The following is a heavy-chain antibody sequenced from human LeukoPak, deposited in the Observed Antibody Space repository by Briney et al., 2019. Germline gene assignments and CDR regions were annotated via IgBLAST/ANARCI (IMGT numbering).Heavy chain of an antibody. CDR2: IWYDGSNK. CDR1: GFTFSSYG. J-gene: IGHJ4*02. V-gene: IGHV3-33*06. D-gene: IGHD3-22*01. Sequence: GGSLRLSRAASGFTFSSYGMHWVRQAPGKGLEWVAVIWYDGSNKYYADSVKGRFTISRDSSKNTLYLQMNSLRAEDTAVYYCAKGGYYYDRVPFDYWGQGTLVTVSS. CDR3: AKGGYYYDRVPFDY.